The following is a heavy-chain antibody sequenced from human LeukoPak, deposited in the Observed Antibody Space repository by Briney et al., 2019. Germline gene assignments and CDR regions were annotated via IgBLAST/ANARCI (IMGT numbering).Heavy chain of an antibody. J-gene: IGHJ4*02. CDR3: ARAGYSNYSFDY. V-gene: IGHV4-59*01. CDR2: IYYSGST. Sequence: SETLSLTCTVSGGSISSYYWSWIRQPPGKGLEWIGYIYYSGSTNYNPSLKSRVTISVDTSKNQFSLKLSSVTAADTAVYYCARAGYSNYSFDYWGQGTLVTVSS. CDR1: GGSISSYY. D-gene: IGHD4-11*01.